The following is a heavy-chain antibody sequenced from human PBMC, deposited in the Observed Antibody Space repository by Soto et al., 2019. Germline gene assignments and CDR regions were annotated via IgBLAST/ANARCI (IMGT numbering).Heavy chain of an antibody. CDR3: AGNIVATISSFDY. CDR1: GESFSGYY. J-gene: IGHJ4*02. Sequence: QVQLQQWGAGLLKPSETLSLTCAVYGESFSGYYWSWIRQPPGKGLEWIGEINHSGSTNYNPSLKSRVTMSVDTSKNQFSLKLSSVTAADTAMYYCAGNIVATISSFDYWCQGTLVTVSS. D-gene: IGHD5-12*01. V-gene: IGHV4-34*02. CDR2: INHSGST.